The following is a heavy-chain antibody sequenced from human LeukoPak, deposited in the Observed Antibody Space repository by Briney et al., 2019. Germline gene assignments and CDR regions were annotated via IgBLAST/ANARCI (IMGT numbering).Heavy chain of an antibody. CDR1: GFTVSSNY. Sequence: TGGSLRLSCAASGFTVSSNYMSWVRQAPVEGLEWVSVIYSGGSTYYADSVKGRFTISRDNSKNTLYLQMNSLRAEDTAVYYCARESCSGGSCYYYYGMDVWGQGTTVTVSS. D-gene: IGHD2-15*01. CDR2: IYSGGST. J-gene: IGHJ6*02. V-gene: IGHV3-53*01. CDR3: ARESCSGGSCYYYYGMDV.